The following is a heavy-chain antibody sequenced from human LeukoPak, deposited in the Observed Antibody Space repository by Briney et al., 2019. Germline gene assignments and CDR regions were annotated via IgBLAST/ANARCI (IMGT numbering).Heavy chain of an antibody. D-gene: IGHD1-26*01. V-gene: IGHV5-51*01. CDR1: GYSFTSYW. Sequence: GESLKISCKGSGYSFTSYWIGWVRQMPGKGLEWMGIIYPGDSDTRYSPSFQGQITISADKSISTAYLQWSSLKASDTAMYYCARGVHGGSYGDYYYGMDVWGQGTTVTVSS. CDR2: IYPGDSDT. J-gene: IGHJ6*02. CDR3: ARGVHGGSYGDYYYGMDV.